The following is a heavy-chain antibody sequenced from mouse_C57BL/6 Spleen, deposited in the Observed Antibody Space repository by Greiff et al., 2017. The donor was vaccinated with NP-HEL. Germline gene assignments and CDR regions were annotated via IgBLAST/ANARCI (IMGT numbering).Heavy chain of an antibody. Sequence: EVQLQQSGPELVKPGASVKMSCKASGYTFTDYNMHWVKQSHGKSLEWIGYINPNNGGTSYNQKFKGKATLTVNKSSSTAYMELRSLTSEDSAVYYCARDGGLLRHYFDYWGQGTTLTVSS. CDR2: INPNNGGT. CDR1: GYTFTDYN. J-gene: IGHJ2*01. D-gene: IGHD1-2*01. V-gene: IGHV1-22*01. CDR3: ARDGGLLRHYFDY.